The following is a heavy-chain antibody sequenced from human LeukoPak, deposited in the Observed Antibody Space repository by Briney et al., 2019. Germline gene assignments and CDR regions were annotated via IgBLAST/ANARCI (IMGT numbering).Heavy chain of an antibody. CDR2: IYHSGSS. V-gene: IGHV4-4*02. D-gene: IGHD1-26*01. Sequence: PSETLSLTCAVSGGSISSSNWWSWVRQPPGKGLEWIGEIYHSGSSNYNPSLKSRVTISVDKSKNQFSLKLSSVTAADTAVYYCAREGYSGSRMIDQWGQGTLVTVSS. CDR3: AREGYSGSRMIDQ. J-gene: IGHJ4*02. CDR1: GGSISSSNW.